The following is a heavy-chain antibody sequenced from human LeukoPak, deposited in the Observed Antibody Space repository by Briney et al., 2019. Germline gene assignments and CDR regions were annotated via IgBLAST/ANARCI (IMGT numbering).Heavy chain of an antibody. Sequence: SETLSLTCTVSGGSISSYYWSWIRQPPGKGLEWIGYIYYSGSTNYNPSPKSRVTISVDTSKNQFSLKLSSVTAADTAVYYCARGDPHDYVWGSYRWDAFDIWGQGTMVTVSS. CDR1: GGSISSYY. J-gene: IGHJ3*02. V-gene: IGHV4-59*01. D-gene: IGHD3-16*02. CDR3: ARGDPHDYVWGSYRWDAFDI. CDR2: IYYSGST.